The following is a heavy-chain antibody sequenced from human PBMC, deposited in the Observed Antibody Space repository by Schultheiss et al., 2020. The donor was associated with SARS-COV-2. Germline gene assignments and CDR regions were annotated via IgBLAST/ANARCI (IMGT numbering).Heavy chain of an antibody. V-gene: IGHV3-21*01. CDR2: ISSSSSYI. CDR1: GFTFSSYS. Sequence: GGSLRLSCAASGFTFSSYSMNWVRQAPGKGLEWVSSISSSSSYIYYADSVKGRFTISRDNAKNSLYLQMNSLRAEDTAVYYCASVTLGYCSGGSCYVDAFDIWGQGTMVTVSS. J-gene: IGHJ3*02. D-gene: IGHD2-15*01. CDR3: ASVTLGYCSGGSCYVDAFDI.